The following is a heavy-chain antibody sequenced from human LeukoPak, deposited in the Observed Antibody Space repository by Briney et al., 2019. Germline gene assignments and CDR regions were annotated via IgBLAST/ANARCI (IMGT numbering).Heavy chain of an antibody. CDR1: GFTFSRYA. Sequence: RGSLRLSCSASGFTFSRYAMHWVRQAPGKGLEYVSAISNNGGSTYYADSVKGRFTISRDNSRNTLHLQMSSLRVEDTAVYYCVKDSSSGSYFDYWGQGTLVTVSS. V-gene: IGHV3-64D*06. CDR2: ISNNGGST. CDR3: VKDSSSGSYFDY. J-gene: IGHJ4*02. D-gene: IGHD3-10*01.